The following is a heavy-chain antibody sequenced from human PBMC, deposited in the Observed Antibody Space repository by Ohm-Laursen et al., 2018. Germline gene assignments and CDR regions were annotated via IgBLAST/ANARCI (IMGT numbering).Heavy chain of an antibody. D-gene: IGHD6-19*01. J-gene: IGHJ4*02. CDR2: ISTSSSTR. CDR3: ARLSSGWSY. CDR1: GFTFNNYN. Sequence: GSLRLSCSASGFTFNNYNMNWVRQAPGKGLEWVSYISTSSSTRYYADSVKGRFTISRDNAKNSLYLQMNSLRAEDTAVYYCARLSSGWSYWGQGTLVTVSS. V-gene: IGHV3-48*01.